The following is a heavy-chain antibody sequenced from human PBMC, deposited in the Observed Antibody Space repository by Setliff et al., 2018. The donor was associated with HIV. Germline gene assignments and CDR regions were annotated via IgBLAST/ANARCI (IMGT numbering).Heavy chain of an antibody. CDR2: IYPDDSNI. Sequence: PGESLTISCKAVDYTFTTYWIGWVRQMPGGGLEWMGIIYPDDSNIRYNPSFQSQVTISADKSITTAYLEIHNLKASDTATYYCARRDGRSMNAFQIWGPGTMVTVSS. J-gene: IGHJ3*01. CDR3: ARRDGRSMNAFQI. CDR1: DYTFTTYW. D-gene: IGHD6-13*01. V-gene: IGHV5-51*01.